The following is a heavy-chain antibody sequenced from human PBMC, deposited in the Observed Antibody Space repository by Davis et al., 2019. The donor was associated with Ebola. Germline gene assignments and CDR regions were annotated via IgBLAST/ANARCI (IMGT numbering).Heavy chain of an antibody. CDR2: ISGSGGST. CDR1: GFTFSSYA. CDR3: ARGYCSSTSCRGGMDV. J-gene: IGHJ6*02. D-gene: IGHD2-2*01. Sequence: GESLKISCAASGFTFSSYAMHWVRQAPGKGLEWVSAISGSGGSTYYADSVKGRFTISRDNSKNTLYLQMNSLRAEDTAVYYCARGYCSSTSCRGGMDVWGQGTTVTVSS. V-gene: IGHV3-23*01.